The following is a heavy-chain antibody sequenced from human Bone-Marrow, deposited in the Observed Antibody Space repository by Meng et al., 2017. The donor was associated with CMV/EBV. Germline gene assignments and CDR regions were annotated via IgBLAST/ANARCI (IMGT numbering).Heavy chain of an antibody. V-gene: IGHV1-69*10. J-gene: IGHJ5*02. CDR3: ARQVGATTAGWFDP. CDR2: IIPILGIA. D-gene: IGHD1-26*01. CDR1: GGSFSSYT. Sequence: SVKVSCKASGGSFSSYTINWVRQAPGQGLEWMGGIIPILGIAKYAQKFHGRVTITADKSTTTGYMEVRSLRSEDTAVYYCARQVGATTAGWFDPWGQETLVTVSS.